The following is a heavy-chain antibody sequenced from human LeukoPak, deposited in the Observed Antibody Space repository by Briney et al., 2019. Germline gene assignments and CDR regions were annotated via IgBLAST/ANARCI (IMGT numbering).Heavy chain of an antibody. CDR3: AKAAAAPGFDF. J-gene: IGHJ4*02. V-gene: IGHV3-23*01. D-gene: IGHD6-13*01. CDR2: VRGSGDRM. Sequence: PGGALRLSCGASGFTSSSYGLNWGRQAPGKGLEGVATVRGSGDRMYHADSVKGRFTISRDNSKNTIYLQMNSLRAEDTALYYCAKAAAAPGFDFWGQGPLVTVSS. CDR1: GFTSSSYG.